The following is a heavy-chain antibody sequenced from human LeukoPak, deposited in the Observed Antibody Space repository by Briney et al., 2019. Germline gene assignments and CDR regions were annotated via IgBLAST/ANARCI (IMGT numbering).Heavy chain of an antibody. CDR3: ARDKDYAFDI. CDR1: GFTFSSYT. Sequence: GGSLTLSCAASGFTFSSYTMNWIRQAPGKGLEWVSYIISSTSTRSYADSVMGRFTISRGNDKNSLYLQMNSLRPEDTAVYYCARDKDYAFDIWGQGTIVTVSS. CDR2: IISSTSTR. V-gene: IGHV3-48*01. J-gene: IGHJ3*02. D-gene: IGHD3-16*01.